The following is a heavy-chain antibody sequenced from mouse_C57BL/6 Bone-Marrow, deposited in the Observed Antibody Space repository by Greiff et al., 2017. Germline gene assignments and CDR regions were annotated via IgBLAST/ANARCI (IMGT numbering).Heavy chain of an antibody. CDR3: AREYYGRALYYVDY. Sequence: VQLQQSGAELVRPGASVKLSCKASGYTFTDYYINWVKQRPGQGLEWIARIYPGSGNTYYNEKFKGKATLTAEKSSSTAYMQLSSLTSEDSAVYFCAREYYGRALYYVDYWGQGTTLTVSS. V-gene: IGHV1-76*01. J-gene: IGHJ2*01. D-gene: IGHD1-1*01. CDR1: GYTFTDYY. CDR2: IYPGSGNT.